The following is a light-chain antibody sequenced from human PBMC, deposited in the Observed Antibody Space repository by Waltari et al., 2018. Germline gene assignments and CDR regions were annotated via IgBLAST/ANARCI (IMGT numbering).Light chain of an antibody. CDR2: WAS. J-gene: IGKJ4*01. Sequence: DIVMTQSPDSLAVSLGEGATIHCKSTQSVLNRPNNKNYLAWYQQKPEQPPKLLIYWASIRESGVPDRFVGSGSGTDFSLTINSLQAEDVAVYYCQQYFQTPLSFGGGTKVEIK. CDR3: QQYFQTPLS. V-gene: IGKV4-1*01. CDR1: QSVLNRPNNKNY.